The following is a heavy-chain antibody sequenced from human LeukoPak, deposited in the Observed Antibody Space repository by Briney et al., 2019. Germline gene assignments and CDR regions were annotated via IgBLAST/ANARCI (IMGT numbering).Heavy chain of an antibody. Sequence: PGGSLRLSCVVSGFTFSDYEMNRDRQAPGQGLEWVSYISSNGRTTFHADSVKGRFTISRDDTKNSLYLQMNSLRVEDTGFYYCARARLWYSFDSWGQGTLVTVSS. V-gene: IGHV3-48*03. J-gene: IGHJ4*02. CDR2: ISSNGRTT. CDR3: ARARLWYSFDS. CDR1: GFTFSDYE. D-gene: IGHD3-10*01.